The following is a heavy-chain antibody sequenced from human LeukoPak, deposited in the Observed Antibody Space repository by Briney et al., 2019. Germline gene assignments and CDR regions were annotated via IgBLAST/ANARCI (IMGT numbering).Heavy chain of an antibody. Sequence: SETLSLTCTVSGGSISSYYWSWIRQPAGKGLEWIGRIYTSGSTNYNPSLKSRVTISVDTSKNQFSLKLNSVTAADTAVYYCARGGEVGPYYYYMDVWGKGTTVTVSS. D-gene: IGHD3-10*01. J-gene: IGHJ6*03. CDR2: IYTSGST. V-gene: IGHV4-4*07. CDR3: ARGGEVGPYYYYMDV. CDR1: GGSISSYY.